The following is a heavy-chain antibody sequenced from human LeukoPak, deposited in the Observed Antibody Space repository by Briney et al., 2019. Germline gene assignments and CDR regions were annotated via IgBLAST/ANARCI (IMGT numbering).Heavy chain of an antibody. CDR2: ITSSSTYI. V-gene: IGHV3-21*01. D-gene: IGHD1-26*01. CDR1: GFTFSSYE. CDR3: ARDPYSGSYGNEYYYYMDV. Sequence: GGSLRLSCAASGFTFSSYEMNWVRQAPGKGLEWVSSITSSSTYIYYADSVKGRFTISRDNARNSLSLQMNSLRAEDTAVYYCARDPYSGSYGNEYYYYMDVWGKGTTVTISS. J-gene: IGHJ6*03.